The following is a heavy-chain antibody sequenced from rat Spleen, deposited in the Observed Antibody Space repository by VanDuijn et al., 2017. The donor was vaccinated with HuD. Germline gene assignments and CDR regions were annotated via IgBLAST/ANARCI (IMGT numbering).Heavy chain of an antibody. CDR1: GFSLSSYG. CDR3: ARGYYGYTYDWFAY. D-gene: IGHD1-9*01. J-gene: IGHJ3*01. Sequence: QVQLKESGPGLVQPSQTLSLTCTVSGFSLSSYGVFWVRQPPGKGLEWMGVIWGDGNTNCNSALKSRLSISRDTSKSQVFLKMSGLKTEDTATYYCARGYYGYTYDWFAYWGQGALVTVSS. CDR2: IWGDGNT. V-gene: IGHV2-13*01.